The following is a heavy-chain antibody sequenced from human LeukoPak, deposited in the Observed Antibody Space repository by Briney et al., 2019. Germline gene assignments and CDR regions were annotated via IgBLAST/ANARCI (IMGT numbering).Heavy chain of an antibody. D-gene: IGHD4-23*01. Sequence: GGSLRLSCAASGFSFSSYWMSWVRQAPGKGLEWVANIKQDGSDKYYLTSVRGRFTISRDNAKNSLFLQMNSLGVEDTAVYYCARGGGHLDCWGQGTLVTVSS. J-gene: IGHJ4*02. CDR3: ARGGGHLDC. CDR1: GFSFSSYW. V-gene: IGHV3-7*03. CDR2: IKQDGSDK.